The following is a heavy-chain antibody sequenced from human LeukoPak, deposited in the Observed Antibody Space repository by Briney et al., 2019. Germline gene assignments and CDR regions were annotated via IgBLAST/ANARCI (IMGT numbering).Heavy chain of an antibody. CDR2: INPNSGGT. CDR3: ARGRMTTVNYNWFDP. V-gene: IGHV1-2*04. Sequence: ASVKVSCKASGYTFTGYYMHGVRQAPGQGLEWMGWINPNSGGTNYAQKFQGWVTMTRDTSISTAYMELSRLRSDDTAVYYCARGRMTTVNYNWFDPWGQGTLVTVSS. D-gene: IGHD4-17*01. J-gene: IGHJ5*02. CDR1: GYTFTGYY.